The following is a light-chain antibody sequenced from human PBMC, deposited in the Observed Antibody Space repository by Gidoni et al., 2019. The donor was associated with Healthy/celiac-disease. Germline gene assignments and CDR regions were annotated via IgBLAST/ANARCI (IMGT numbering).Light chain of an antibody. J-gene: IGKJ2*01. CDR2: GAS. CDR3: QQYGSSPPEYT. V-gene: IGKV3-20*01. CDR1: QSVSSSY. Sequence: VLTQSPCTLSLSPGAIATLSCRASQSVSSSYLAWYQQKPGQAPRLLIYGASSRATDIPDRFSVSGSGTDFTLTISRLEPEDFAVYYCQQYGSSPPEYTFGQGTKLEIK.